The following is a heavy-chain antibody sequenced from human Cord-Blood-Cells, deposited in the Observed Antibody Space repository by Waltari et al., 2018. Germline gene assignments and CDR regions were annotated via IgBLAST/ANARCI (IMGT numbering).Heavy chain of an antibody. CDR3: ATRPMPTVTYHFDY. CDR2: SIPIFGTA. Sequence: QVQLVQSGAEVKKPGSSVKVSCKASGGTFSSYAISWVRQAPGQGLEWMGGSIPIFGTANYAQKFQGRVTITADESTSTAYMELSSLRSEDTAVYYCATRPMPTVTYHFDYWGQGTLVTVSS. D-gene: IGHD4-4*01. J-gene: IGHJ4*02. V-gene: IGHV1-69*01. CDR1: GGTFSSYA.